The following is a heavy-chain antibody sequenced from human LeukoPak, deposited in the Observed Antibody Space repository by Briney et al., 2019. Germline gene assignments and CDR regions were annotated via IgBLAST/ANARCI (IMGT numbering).Heavy chain of an antibody. D-gene: IGHD5-24*01. CDR3: AKGREPSVYHGMDV. Sequence: QPGGSLRLSCAASGFTFSSYGMHWARQAPGKGLEWVAFIRYDGSNKYYADSVKGRFTISRDNSKNTLYLQMNSLRAEDTAVYYCAKGREPSVYHGMDVWGQGTTVIVSS. CDR2: IRYDGSNK. V-gene: IGHV3-30*02. CDR1: GFTFSSYG. J-gene: IGHJ6*02.